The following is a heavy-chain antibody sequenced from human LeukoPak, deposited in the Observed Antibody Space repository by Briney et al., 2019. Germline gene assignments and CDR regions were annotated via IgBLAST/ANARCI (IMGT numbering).Heavy chain of an antibody. CDR3: ASLYSSDYRVVDY. V-gene: IGHV4-59*01. D-gene: IGHD3-22*01. CDR1: GGSISSYY. Sequence: SETLSLTCTVSGGSISSYYWSWIRQPPGKGLEWIGYIYYSGSTNYNPSLRSRVTISVDTSKNQFSLKLSSVTAADTAVYYCASLYSSDYRVVDYWGQGTLVTVSS. J-gene: IGHJ4*02. CDR2: IYYSGST.